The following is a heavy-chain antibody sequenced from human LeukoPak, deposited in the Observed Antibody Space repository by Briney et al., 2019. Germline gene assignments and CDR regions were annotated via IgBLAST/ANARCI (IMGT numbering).Heavy chain of an antibody. J-gene: IGHJ5*02. V-gene: IGHV3-30*03. CDR2: ISYDGSNK. CDR1: GFTFSSYG. CDR3: ARNRIAASWFDP. D-gene: IGHD6-13*01. Sequence: GGSLRLSCAASGFTFSSYGMHWVRQAPGKGLGWVAVISYDGSNKYYADSVKGRFTISRDNSKNTLYLQMNSLRAEDTAVYYCARNRIAASWFDPWGQGTLVTVSS.